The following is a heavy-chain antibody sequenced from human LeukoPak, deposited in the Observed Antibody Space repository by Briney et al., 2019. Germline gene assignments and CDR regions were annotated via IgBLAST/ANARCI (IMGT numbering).Heavy chain of an antibody. CDR1: GFTFSSYE. J-gene: IGHJ4*02. D-gene: IGHD4-17*01. CDR2: ISSSGSTI. Sequence: GGSLRLSCAASGFTFSSYEMNWVRQAPGQGLEWVSYISSSGSTIYYADSVKGRFTISRDNAKNSLYLQMNSLRAEDTAVYYCATQSYGLFAYWGQGTLVTVSS. CDR3: ATQSYGLFAY. V-gene: IGHV3-48*03.